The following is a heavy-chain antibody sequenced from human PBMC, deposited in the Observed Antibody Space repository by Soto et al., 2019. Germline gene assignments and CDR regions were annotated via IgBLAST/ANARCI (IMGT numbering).Heavy chain of an antibody. CDR2: IYHSGST. D-gene: IGHD2-15*01. V-gene: IGHV4-38-2*02. CDR1: GYSISSGYY. Sequence: PSETLSLTCAVSGYSISSGYYWGWIRQPPGKGLEWIGSIYHSGSTYYNPSLKSRVTISVDTSKNQFSLKLSSVTAADTAVYYCARDPGYCSGGSCNGYNWSDPWGQGTLVTVSS. CDR3: ARDPGYCSGGSCNGYNWSDP. J-gene: IGHJ5*02.